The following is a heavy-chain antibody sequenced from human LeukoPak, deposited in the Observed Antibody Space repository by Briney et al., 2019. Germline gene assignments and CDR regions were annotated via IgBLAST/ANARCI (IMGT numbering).Heavy chain of an antibody. CDR2: ISSSGSTI. J-gene: IGHJ5*01. Sequence: PGGSLRLSCAASEFTFNSYEMNWVRQAPGKGLEWVSYISSSGSTIYYADSVKGRFTISRDNAKNSLYLQMNSLRAEDTAVYYCARCGGSCFLTAWGQGTLVTVSS. V-gene: IGHV3-48*03. CDR1: EFTFNSYE. CDR3: ARCGGSCFLTA. D-gene: IGHD2-15*01.